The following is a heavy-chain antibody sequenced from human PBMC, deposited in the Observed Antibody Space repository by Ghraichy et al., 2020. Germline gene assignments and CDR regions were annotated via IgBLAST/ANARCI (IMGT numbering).Heavy chain of an antibody. V-gene: IGHV4-39*01. CDR2: IYYNGST. CDR3: VTKKYYYDCSGYYGWFDP. Sequence: ESLNISCEVSGGSITSSSYHWGWIRQPPGKGLEYIGNIYYNGSTYYNPSLKSRVTISIDTSKNQFSLKLSSVTAADTAIYSCVTKKYYYDCSGYYGWFDPWGQGTLVTVSS. J-gene: IGHJ5*02. D-gene: IGHD3-22*01. CDR1: GGSITSSSYH.